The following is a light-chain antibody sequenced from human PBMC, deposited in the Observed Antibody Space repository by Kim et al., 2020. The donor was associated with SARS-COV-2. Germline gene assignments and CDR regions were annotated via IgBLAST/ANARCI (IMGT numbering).Light chain of an antibody. CDR3: QTWGTGIHGV. V-gene: IGLV4-69*01. CDR1: SGHSSYA. Sequence: QPVLTQSPSASASLGASVKLTCTLSSGHSSYAIAWHQQQPEKGPRYLMKLNSDGSHSKGDGIPDRFSGSSSGAERYLTISSLQSEDEADYYCQTWGTGIHGVFGRGTQLTVL. J-gene: IGLJ3*02. CDR2: LNSDGSH.